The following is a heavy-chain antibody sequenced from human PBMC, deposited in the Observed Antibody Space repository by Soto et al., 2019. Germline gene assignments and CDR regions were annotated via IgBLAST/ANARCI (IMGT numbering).Heavy chain of an antibody. V-gene: IGHV6-1*01. D-gene: IGHD6-6*01. Sequence: SQTLSLTCAISGDSVSSNSAAWNWIRQSPSRGLEWLGRTYYRSKWYNDYAVSVKSRITINPDTSKNQFSLQLNSVTPEDTAVYSCESSIAARPPKGNFDYGGQGTLVTVSS. J-gene: IGHJ4*02. CDR3: ESSIAARPPKGNFDY. CDR2: TYYRSKWYN. CDR1: GDSVSSNSAA.